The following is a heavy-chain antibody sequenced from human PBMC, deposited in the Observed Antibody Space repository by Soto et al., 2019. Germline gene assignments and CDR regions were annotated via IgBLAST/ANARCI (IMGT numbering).Heavy chain of an antibody. Sequence: GSLRLSCAASGFTLSSYSMNCVRLGPGKGLEWVSSISSSSSYIYYADSVKGRFTISKDNPKTSVYLQMNSRRAEDTAVYYCARASGMAARTVFVYYCGQAVRGQGTTDTVSS. J-gene: IGHJ6*02. CDR3: ARASGMAARTVFVYYCGQAV. D-gene: IGHD6-6*01. CDR1: GFTLSSYS. CDR2: ISSSSSYI. V-gene: IGHV3-21*04.